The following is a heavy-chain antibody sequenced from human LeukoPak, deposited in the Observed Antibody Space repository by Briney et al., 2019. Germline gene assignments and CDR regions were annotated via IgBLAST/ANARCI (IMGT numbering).Heavy chain of an antibody. Sequence: PSETLSLTCPVSGGSISSGSYYWSWIRQPAGKGLEWIGRIYTSGSTNYNPSLKSRVTISVDTSKNQFSLKLSSVTAADTAVYYCARDLRLGDSSGYYYSAAFDIWGQGTMVTVSS. J-gene: IGHJ3*02. CDR3: ARDLRLGDSSGYYYSAAFDI. D-gene: IGHD3-22*01. CDR1: GGSISSGSYY. CDR2: IYTSGST. V-gene: IGHV4-61*02.